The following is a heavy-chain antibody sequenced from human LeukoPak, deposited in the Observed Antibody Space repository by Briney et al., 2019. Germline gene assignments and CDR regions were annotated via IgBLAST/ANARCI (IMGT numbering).Heavy chain of an antibody. V-gene: IGHV3-21*01. CDR1: GFTFSNYA. J-gene: IGHJ4*02. CDR2: ISSSSSYI. D-gene: IGHD3-10*01. Sequence: GGSLRLSCAASGFTFSNYAMTWVRQAPGKGLEWVSSISSSSSYIYYADSVKGRFTISRDNAKNSLYLQMNSLRAEDTAVYYCARSAPNWYYYGSGSAFDYWGQGTLVTVSS. CDR3: ARSAPNWYYYGSGSAFDY.